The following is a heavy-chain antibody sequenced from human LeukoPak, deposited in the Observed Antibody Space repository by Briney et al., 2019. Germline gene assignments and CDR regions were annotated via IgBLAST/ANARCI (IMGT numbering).Heavy chain of an antibody. CDR2: IHNSGST. CDR3: ARDPGYSYGLYGMDV. CDR1: GSSINNYY. J-gene: IGHJ6*02. Sequence: SETLFLTCTVSGSSINNYYWSWIRQPPGKGLEWIGYIHNSGSTNYNPSLKSRVTTSVDTSKNQFSLKLRSVTAADTAVYYCARDPGYSYGLYGMDVWGQGTTVTVS. D-gene: IGHD5-18*01. V-gene: IGHV4-59*01.